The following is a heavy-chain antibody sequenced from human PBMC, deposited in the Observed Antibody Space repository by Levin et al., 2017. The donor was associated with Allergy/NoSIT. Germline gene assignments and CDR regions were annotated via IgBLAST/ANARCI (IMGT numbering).Heavy chain of an antibody. J-gene: IGHJ5*02. CDR3: ARSGGDRVGPNWFDP. CDR1: GGSISSYY. D-gene: IGHD3-16*01. CDR2: IYYSGST. Sequence: KSSETLSLTCTVSGGSISSYYWSWIRQPPGKGLEWIGYIYYSGSTNYNPSLKSRVTISVDTSKNQFSLKLSSVTAADTAVYYCARSGGDRVGPNWFDPWGQGTLVTVSS. V-gene: IGHV4-59*01.